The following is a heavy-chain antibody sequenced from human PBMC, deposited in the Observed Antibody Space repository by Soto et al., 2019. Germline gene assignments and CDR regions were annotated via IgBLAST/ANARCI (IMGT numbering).Heavy chain of an antibody. J-gene: IGHJ4*02. D-gene: IGHD5-18*01. CDR2: IKSKTDGGTT. CDR3: TTDPPVRKHRGYSYGTYDY. Sequence: EVQLVESGGGLVKPGGSLRLSCAASGFTFSNAWMNWVRQAPGKGLEWVGRIKSKTDGGTTDYAAPVKGRFTISRDDSKNTLYLQMNSLKTEDTAVYYCTTDPPVRKHRGYSYGTYDYWGQGTLVTVSS. CDR1: GFTFSNAW. V-gene: IGHV3-15*07.